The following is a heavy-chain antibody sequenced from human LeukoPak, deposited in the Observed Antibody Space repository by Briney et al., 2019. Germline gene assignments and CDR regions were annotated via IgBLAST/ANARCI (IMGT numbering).Heavy chain of an antibody. V-gene: IGHV3-53*01. D-gene: IGHD3-10*01. CDR1: GFTFGDYA. CDR3: ARGLVGYGSGSSHRGTRDY. J-gene: IGHJ4*02. Sequence: GGSLRLSCTASGFTFGDYAMSWVRQAPGKGLEWVSVIYSGGSTYYADSVKGRFTISRDNSKNTLYLQMNSLRAEDTAVYYCARGLVGYGSGSSHRGTRDYWGQGTLVTVSS. CDR2: IYSGGST.